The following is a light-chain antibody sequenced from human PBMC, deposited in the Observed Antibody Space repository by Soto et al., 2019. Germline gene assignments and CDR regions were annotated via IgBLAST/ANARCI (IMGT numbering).Light chain of an antibody. CDR2: AAS. CDR3: QQSYSRVP. CDR1: QSISSY. J-gene: IGKJ1*01. V-gene: IGKV1-39*01. Sequence: DIQMSQSLSALSASIGDGVTLTCRASQSISSYVSWYQQKPGKAPKLLIYAASRLQSGVPSRFSGSRSGTDFTLTISSLQPEDFATYYCQQSYSRVPFGQGSKV.